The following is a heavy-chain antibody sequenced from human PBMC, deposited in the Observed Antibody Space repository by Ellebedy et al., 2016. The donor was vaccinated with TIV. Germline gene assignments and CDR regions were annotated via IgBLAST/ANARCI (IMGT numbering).Heavy chain of an antibody. CDR1: GYSFTTYW. D-gene: IGHD2-15*01. CDR3: ARVGEVAATPCSY. V-gene: IGHV5-51*01. CDR2: IYPGDSDT. Sequence: PGGSLRLSCKGSGYSFTTYWIAWVRQMPGKGLEWMGIIYPGDSDTRYSPSFQGQVTISADKSISTAYLQWSSLKASDTAMYYCARVGEVAATPCSYWGQGTLVTVSS. J-gene: IGHJ4*02.